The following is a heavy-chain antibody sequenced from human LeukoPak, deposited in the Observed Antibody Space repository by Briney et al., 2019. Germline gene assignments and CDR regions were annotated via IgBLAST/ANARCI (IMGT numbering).Heavy chain of an antibody. V-gene: IGHV3-66*01. CDR2: IYSGGST. Sequence: PGGSLRLSCTVSGFTFSSYWMSWVRQAPGKGLEWVSVIYSGGSTYYADSVKGRFTISRDNSKNTLYLQMNSLRAEDTAVYYCARDTVTTGFDYWGQGTLVTVSS. CDR3: ARDTVTTGFDY. CDR1: GFTFSSYW. J-gene: IGHJ4*02. D-gene: IGHD4-17*01.